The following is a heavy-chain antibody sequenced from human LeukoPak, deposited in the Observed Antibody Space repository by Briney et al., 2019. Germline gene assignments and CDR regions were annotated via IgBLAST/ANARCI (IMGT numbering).Heavy chain of an antibody. V-gene: IGHV4/OR15-8*02. Sequence: SETLSLTCGVSGGSISGTNWWSSVRQPPGQGLEWIGEISLAGQTNYNPSLNGRVTMSLDKSSNQLTLHLTSVTAADTATYYCSRESGPFCPFGYWGQGTLVIVSS. CDR3: SRESGPFCPFGY. D-gene: IGHD1-26*01. CDR2: ISLAGQT. CDR1: GGSISGTNW. J-gene: IGHJ4*02.